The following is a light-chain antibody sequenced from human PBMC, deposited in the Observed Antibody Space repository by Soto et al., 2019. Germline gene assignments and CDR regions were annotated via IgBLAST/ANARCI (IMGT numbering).Light chain of an antibody. CDR1: SSDVGGYNY. Sequence: QSALTQARSVSGSPGQSVTISCTGTSSDVGGYNYVSWYQQHPGQAPKLIIYDVSQRPSGVPDRFSGSKSGNTASLTISGLQAGDEADYHCCSYAGSYTVVFGGGTQLTVL. V-gene: IGLV2-11*01. CDR2: DVS. CDR3: CSYAGSYTVV. J-gene: IGLJ2*01.